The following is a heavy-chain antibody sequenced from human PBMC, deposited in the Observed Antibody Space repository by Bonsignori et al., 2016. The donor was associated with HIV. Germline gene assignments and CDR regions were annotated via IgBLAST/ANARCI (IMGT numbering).Heavy chain of an antibody. D-gene: IGHD3-10*01. V-gene: IGHV3-66*01. Sequence: GESLKISCAVSGFSVTTNYVTWVRQAPGKGLEWVSIIYTAGNTYYADSVKGRFTISRDNSKNTVYLQMNTLRADDSAVYYCARERDLHYYGSGSYLDYWGQGTLVTVSS. CDR2: IYTAGNT. J-gene: IGHJ4*02. CDR1: GFSVTTNY. CDR3: ARERDLHYYGSGSYLDY.